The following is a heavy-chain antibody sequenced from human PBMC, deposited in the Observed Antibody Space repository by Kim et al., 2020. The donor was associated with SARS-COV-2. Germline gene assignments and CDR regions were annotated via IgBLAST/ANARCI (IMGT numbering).Heavy chain of an antibody. CDR3: ARGSAAGTENWFDP. CDR2: IYSGGST. J-gene: IGHJ5*02. V-gene: IGHV3-53*01. CDR1: GFTVSSNY. Sequence: GGSLRLSCAASGFTVSSNYMNWVRQAPGKGLEWVSVIYSGGSTYYADSVKGRFTISRDNSKNTLYLQMNSLRAEDTAVYYCARGSAAGTENWFDPWGQGTLGTVSS. D-gene: IGHD6-13*01.